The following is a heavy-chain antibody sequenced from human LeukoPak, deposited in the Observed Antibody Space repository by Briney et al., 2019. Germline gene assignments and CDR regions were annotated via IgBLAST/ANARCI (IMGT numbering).Heavy chain of an antibody. D-gene: IGHD2-21*02. CDR2: IKSKTDGGTT. Sequence: GGSLRLSCAASGFTFSNAWMSWVRQAPGKGLEWVGRIKSKTDGGTTDYAAPVKGRFIISRDDSKNTPYLQMNSLKTEDTAVYYCTTCGGDCYSLSDAFDIWGQGTMVTVSS. CDR1: GFTFSNAW. V-gene: IGHV3-15*01. J-gene: IGHJ3*02. CDR3: TTCGGDCYSLSDAFDI.